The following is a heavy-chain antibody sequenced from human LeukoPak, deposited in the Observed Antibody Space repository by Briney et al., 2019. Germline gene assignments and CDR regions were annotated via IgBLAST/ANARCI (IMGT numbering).Heavy chain of an antibody. Sequence: GGSLRLSCAASGFTFSSYEMNWVRQAPGKGLEWISYISTSGSTIYYADSVKGRFTISRDNAKNSLYLQMTSLRAEDTAVYYCAREPPTVTALFNYWGQGTLVTVSS. CDR3: AREPPTVTALFNY. CDR1: GFTFSSYE. CDR2: ISTSGSTI. D-gene: IGHD4-17*01. V-gene: IGHV3-48*03. J-gene: IGHJ4*02.